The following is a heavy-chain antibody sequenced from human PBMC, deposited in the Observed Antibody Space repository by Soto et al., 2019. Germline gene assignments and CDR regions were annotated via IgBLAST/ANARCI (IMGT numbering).Heavy chain of an antibody. CDR2: IYYSGST. CDR3: ARGIAARPGQYYFDY. D-gene: IGHD6-6*01. Sequence: SETLSLTCTVSGGSISSYYWSWIRQPPGKGLEWIGYIYYSGSTNYNPSLKSRVTISVDTSKNQFSLKLSSVTAADTAVYYCARGIAARPGQYYFDYWGQGTLVTVSS. CDR1: GGSISSYY. J-gene: IGHJ4*02. V-gene: IGHV4-59*01.